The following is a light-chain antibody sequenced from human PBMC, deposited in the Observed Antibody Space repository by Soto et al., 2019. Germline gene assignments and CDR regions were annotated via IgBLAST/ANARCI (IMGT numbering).Light chain of an antibody. V-gene: IGKV3-11*01. J-gene: IGKJ4*01. CDR2: DAS. CDR1: QSVSSY. CDR3: QQRAGWPPT. Sequence: EIVLTQSPATLSLSPGERATLSCRASQSVSSYLAWYQQKPGQAPRLLIYDASNRATGIPARFTGSGSGTDFTLTISSLEPEDFAVYFCQQRAGWPPTFGGGTKVDI.